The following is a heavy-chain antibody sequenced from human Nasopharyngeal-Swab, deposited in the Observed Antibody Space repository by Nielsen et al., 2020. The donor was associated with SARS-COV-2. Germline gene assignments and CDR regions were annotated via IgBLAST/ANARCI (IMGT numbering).Heavy chain of an antibody. Sequence: ASVKVSCKASVYTFTRYYIHWVRQAPGQGLEWMGIINPGGGSARYSQNFQGRVTMTRDTSTNTVYMELYSLTSEDTAVYYCARGGDPREVVAATDCFDPWGQGTLVTVSS. CDR2: INPGGGSA. V-gene: IGHV1-46*01. CDR3: ARGGDPREVVAATDCFDP. J-gene: IGHJ5*02. CDR1: VYTFTRYY. D-gene: IGHD2-15*01.